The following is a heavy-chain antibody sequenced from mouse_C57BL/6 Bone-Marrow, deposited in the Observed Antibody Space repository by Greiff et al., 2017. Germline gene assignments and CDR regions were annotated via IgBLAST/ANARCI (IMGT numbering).Heavy chain of an antibody. CDR2: IYPGSGNT. J-gene: IGHJ3*01. V-gene: IGHV1-76*01. CDR3: ARDRELGVTTFAY. D-gene: IGHD2-12*01. CDR1: GYTFTDYY. Sequence: VQLQESGAELVRPGASVQLSCKASGYTFTDYYINWVKQRPGQGLEWIARIYPGSGNTYYNEKFKGKATLTAEKSSSTAYLQLSSLTSEYSAVYFCARDRELGVTTFAYWGQGTLVTVSA.